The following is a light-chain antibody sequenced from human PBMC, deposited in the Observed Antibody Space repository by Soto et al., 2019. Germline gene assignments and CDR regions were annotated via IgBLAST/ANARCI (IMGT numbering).Light chain of an antibody. Sequence: DIVMTQSPLSLPVTPGEPASISCRSSQSLLHGNGYNYLDWYLQKQGQSPQLLIYLASSRASGVPDRFSGSGSGTDFTMKISRVEAEDVGVYYCMQALQTPWTFGQGTKLEIK. J-gene: IGKJ2*02. CDR1: QSLLHGNGYNY. CDR2: LAS. V-gene: IGKV2-28*01. CDR3: MQALQTPWT.